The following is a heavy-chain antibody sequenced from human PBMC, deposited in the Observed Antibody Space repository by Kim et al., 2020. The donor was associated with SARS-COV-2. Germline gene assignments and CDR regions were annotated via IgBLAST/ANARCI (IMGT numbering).Heavy chain of an antibody. CDR1: GFTFSDYV. V-gene: IGHV3-23*03. J-gene: IGHJ1*01. CDR3: ATDHNFVSGDSLAEPSLDH. D-gene: IGHD3-10*01. Sequence: GGSLRLSCEASGFTFSDYVMTWVRQAPGKGLEWVASIYSSGSNTLCADSVKGRFTISRDNSNTTLYLQMNSLRVEDTAVYFCATDHNFVSGDSLAEPSLDHWRQGPRDRVFS. CDR2: IYSSGSNT.